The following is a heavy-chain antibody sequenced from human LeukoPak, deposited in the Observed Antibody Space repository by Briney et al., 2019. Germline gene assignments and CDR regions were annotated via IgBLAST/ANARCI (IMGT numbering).Heavy chain of an antibody. CDR1: GFTFSSYG. V-gene: IGHV3-23*01. CDR2: ISGSGGST. Sequence: GGTLRLSCAASGFTFSSYGMSWVRQAPGKGLEWVSAISGSGGSTYYADSVKGRFTISRDNSKNTLYLQMNSLRAEGTAVYYCAKEGSGWYGDMDYWGQGTLVTVSS. D-gene: IGHD6-19*01. CDR3: AKEGSGWYGDMDY. J-gene: IGHJ4*02.